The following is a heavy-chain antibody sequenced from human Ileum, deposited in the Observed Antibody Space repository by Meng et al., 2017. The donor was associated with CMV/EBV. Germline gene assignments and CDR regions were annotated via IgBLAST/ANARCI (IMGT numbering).Heavy chain of an antibody. D-gene: IGHD2-2*02. CDR1: GFTFGAYA. CDR2: IYSGGTST. V-gene: IGHV3-23*03. CDR3: AKDRKANIVVVPAPITFDY. J-gene: IGHJ4*02. Sequence: GESLKISCAASGFTFGAYAMSWVRQAPGKGLEWVSIIYSGGTSTYYAGSVKGRFTISRDNSKNALYLQMNSLRAEDTAVYYCAKDRKANIVVVPAPITFDYWGQGNLV.